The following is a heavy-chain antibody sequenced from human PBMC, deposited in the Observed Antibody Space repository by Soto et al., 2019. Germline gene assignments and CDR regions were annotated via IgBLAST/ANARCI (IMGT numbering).Heavy chain of an antibody. V-gene: IGHV4-59*01. CDR1: GGSISTYS. Sequence: SETLSLTCTVSGGSISTYSWNWIRQPPGKGLEWIGYICHTGSTNYNPSLKSRVTISVDTSKNQFSLNLTSVTAADTAVYYCARHDNMTLGSQYLDSWGQGTLVTVSS. CDR3: ARHDNMTLGSQYLDS. CDR2: ICHTGST. D-gene: IGHD1-1*01. J-gene: IGHJ4*02.